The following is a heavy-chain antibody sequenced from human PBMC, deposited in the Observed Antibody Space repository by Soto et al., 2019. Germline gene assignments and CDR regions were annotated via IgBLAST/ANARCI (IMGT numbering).Heavy chain of an antibody. V-gene: IGHV3-30*18. CDR2: ISYDGSNK. Sequence: GGSLRLSCVASGFTFSSYGMHWVRQAPGKGLEWVAVISYDGSNKYYADSVKGRFTISRDNSKNTLYLQMNSLRAEDTAVYYCAKGRGNYFDYWGQGTLVTVSS. J-gene: IGHJ4*02. CDR1: GFTFSSYG. CDR3: AKGRGNYFDY.